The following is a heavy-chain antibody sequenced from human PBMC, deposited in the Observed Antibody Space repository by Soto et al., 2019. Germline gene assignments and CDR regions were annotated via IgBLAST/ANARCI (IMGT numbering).Heavy chain of an antibody. CDR1: GGSFSSYH. V-gene: IGHV4-34*01. J-gene: IGHJ4*02. Sequence: LSLTCAVYGGSFSSYHWSWIRQTPGKGLEWIGEINHLTTTNYNPSLKSRVIISLDAPKNQFSLKLSSVTAADTAVYYCARGYDTALAPIFWGQGILVTVS. D-gene: IGHD5-18*01. CDR3: ARGYDTALAPIF. CDR2: INHLTTT.